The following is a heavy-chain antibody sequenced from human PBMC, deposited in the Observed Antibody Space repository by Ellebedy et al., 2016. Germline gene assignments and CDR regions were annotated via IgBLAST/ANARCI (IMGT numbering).Heavy chain of an antibody. V-gene: IGHV3-48*01. J-gene: IGHJ4*02. CDR3: ARDQGEFFDY. CDR1: GFTFSTYS. D-gene: IGHD3-16*01. Sequence: GESLKISCAASGFTFSTYSMNWVRQAPGKGLEWVSYISSSSNTIYYADSVKGRFTISRDNAKNSLYLQMNSLRAEDTAVYYCARDQGEFFDYWGQGTLVTVSS. CDR2: ISSSSNTI.